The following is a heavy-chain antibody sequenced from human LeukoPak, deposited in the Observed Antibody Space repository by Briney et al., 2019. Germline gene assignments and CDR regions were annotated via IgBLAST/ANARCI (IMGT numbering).Heavy chain of an antibody. CDR2: ISWNSGSI. Sequence: GGSLRLSCAASGFTFDDYAMHWVRQAPGKGLEWVSGISWNSGSIGYADSVKGRFTISRDNAKNSLYLQMNSLRAEDTALYYCAKDIPQQLPQVWGQGTLVTVSS. CDR3: AKDIPQQLPQV. J-gene: IGHJ4*02. V-gene: IGHV3-9*01. CDR1: GFTFDDYA. D-gene: IGHD6-13*01.